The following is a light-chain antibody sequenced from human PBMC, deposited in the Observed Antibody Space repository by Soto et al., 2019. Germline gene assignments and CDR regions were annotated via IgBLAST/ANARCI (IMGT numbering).Light chain of an antibody. CDR3: NSCTSNYDLI. CDR2: EVS. CDR1: SSDIGDYNS. J-gene: IGLJ2*01. V-gene: IGLV2-14*03. Sequence: QSALTQPASVSGSPGQSITISCTGTSSDIGDYNSVSWYQQHPGKAPKLIIYEVSHRPSGVSNRFSGSKSGNTASLTISGLQADDEADYYCNSCTSNYDLIFGGGTKVTVL.